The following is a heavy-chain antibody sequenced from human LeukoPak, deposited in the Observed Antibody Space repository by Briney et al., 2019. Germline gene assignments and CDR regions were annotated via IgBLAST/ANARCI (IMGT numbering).Heavy chain of an antibody. CDR3: ARGPRITLVRGGQWYYYMDV. V-gene: IGHV1-46*01. J-gene: IGHJ6*03. D-gene: IGHD3-10*01. CDR1: GYTFSSNY. CDR2: INPSGGGT. Sequence: ASVKVSCKASGYTFSSNYMHWVRQAPGQGLEWMGIINPSGGGTNYAQKFQGRVTMTRDTSTSTVYMELSSLRSEDTAVYYCARGPRITLVRGGQWYYYMDVWGKGITVTISS.